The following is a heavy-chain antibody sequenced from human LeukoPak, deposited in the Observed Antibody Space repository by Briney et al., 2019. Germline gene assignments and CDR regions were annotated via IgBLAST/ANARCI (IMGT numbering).Heavy chain of an antibody. V-gene: IGHV3-15*01. CDR1: GFTLSNAW. Sequence: GGSLRLSCAASGFTLSNAWMSWVRQAPGKGLEWVGRIKSKADGGTTDYAAPVKGRFTISRDDSKYTLYLQMNSLKTEDTAVYYCTTYAIAVAGTAPRRDYWGQGTLVTVSS. CDR2: IKSKADGGTT. D-gene: IGHD6-19*01. CDR3: TTYAIAVAGTAPRRDY. J-gene: IGHJ4*02.